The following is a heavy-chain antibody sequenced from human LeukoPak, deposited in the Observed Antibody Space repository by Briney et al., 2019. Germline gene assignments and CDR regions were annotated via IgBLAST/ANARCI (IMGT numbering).Heavy chain of an antibody. CDR2: LSSNSANT. D-gene: IGHD2-21*02. CDR3: AKDGTGCGGDCYSDY. V-gene: IGHV3-23*01. Sequence: GGSLRLSCAPSGFTFDTYGMSWVRQAPGKGLEWVSSLSSNSANTYYADSVKGRFTISRDNSKNTLYLQMNSLRAEDTAVYYCAKDGTGCGGDCYSDYWGQGTLVTVSS. J-gene: IGHJ4*02. CDR1: GFTFDTYG.